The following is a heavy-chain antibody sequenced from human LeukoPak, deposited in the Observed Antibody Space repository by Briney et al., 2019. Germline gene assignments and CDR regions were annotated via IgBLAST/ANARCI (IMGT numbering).Heavy chain of an antibody. V-gene: IGHV3-74*01. Sequence: GGSLRLSCAASGFTFSNYWMRWVRQAPGKGLVWVSRINSDGINTSYADSVKGRFTISRDNAKNTLNLQMNSLRAEDTAVYYCARDLGQYHDTSDNWFDPWGQGTLVTVSS. D-gene: IGHD3-22*01. CDR1: GFTFSNYW. J-gene: IGHJ5*02. CDR2: INSDGINT. CDR3: ARDLGQYHDTSDNWFDP.